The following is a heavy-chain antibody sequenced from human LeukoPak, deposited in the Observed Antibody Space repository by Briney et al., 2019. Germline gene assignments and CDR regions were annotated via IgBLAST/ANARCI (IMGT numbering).Heavy chain of an antibody. V-gene: IGHV4-59*01. CDR1: GGSISTYY. D-gene: IGHD4-23*01. CDR2: IYYRGST. J-gene: IGHJ6*02. CDR3: ARELGATVVNYGMDV. Sequence: KASETLSLTCTVSGGSISTYYWSWIRQPPGKGLEWIGYIYYRGSTHYNPSLKSRVTISVDTSKNQFSLKLTSVTAADTAVYYCARELGATVVNYGMDVWGQGPTVTVSS.